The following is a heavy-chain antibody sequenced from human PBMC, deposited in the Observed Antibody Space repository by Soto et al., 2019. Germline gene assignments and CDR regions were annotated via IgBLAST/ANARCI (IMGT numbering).Heavy chain of an antibody. CDR3: ARELGVYYDSSGSYYFDY. CDR1: GGSISSYY. Sequence: SETLSLTCTVSGGSISSYYWSWIRQPAGKGLEWIGRIYTSGSTNYNPSLKSRVTMSVDTSKNQFSLKLSSVTAADTAVYYCARELGVYYDSSGSYYFDYWGQGTLVTVSS. CDR2: IYTSGST. V-gene: IGHV4-4*07. J-gene: IGHJ4*02. D-gene: IGHD3-22*01.